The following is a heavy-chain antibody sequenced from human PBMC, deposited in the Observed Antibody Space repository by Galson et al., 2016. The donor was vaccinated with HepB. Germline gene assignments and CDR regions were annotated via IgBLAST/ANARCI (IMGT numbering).Heavy chain of an antibody. V-gene: IGHV3-74*01. J-gene: IGHJ4*02. CDR3: TRVHREGIAAAGLQI. D-gene: IGHD6-13*01. CDR2: INSDGSST. CDR1: GFPFSNYW. Sequence: LRLSCAASGFPFSNYWMHWVRQAPGKGPVWVSRINSDGSSTTYADSVRGRFTISRDNAKNTLYLQMNSLRAEDTALYYCTRVHREGIAAAGLQIWGQGTLVIVSS.